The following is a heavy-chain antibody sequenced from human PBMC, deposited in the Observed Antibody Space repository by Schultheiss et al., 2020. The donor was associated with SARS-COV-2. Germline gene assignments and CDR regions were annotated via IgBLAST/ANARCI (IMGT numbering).Heavy chain of an antibody. V-gene: IGHV3-74*01. CDR3: ARDSGYGY. Sequence: GGSLRLSCAASDFTFSSYTMNWVRQAPGKGLEWVSRINSDGSSTSYADSVKGRFTISRDNAKNTLYLQMNSLRAEDTAVYYCARDSGYGYWGQGTLVTVSS. J-gene: IGHJ4*02. CDR2: INSDGSST. D-gene: IGHD5-12*01. CDR1: DFTFSSYT.